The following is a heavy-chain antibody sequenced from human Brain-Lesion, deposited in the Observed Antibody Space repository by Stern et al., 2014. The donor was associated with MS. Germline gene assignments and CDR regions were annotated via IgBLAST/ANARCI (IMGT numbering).Heavy chain of an antibody. Sequence: LQLQESGPGLVKPSQTLSLTCTVSGGSISSGSDYWSWIRQPVGKGLEWIGRIHTSGSAFYTPSLKSPVTISTDTSMNQFSLELNSATAADTAIYYCASGYRIFDYWGQGILVTVSS. V-gene: IGHV4-61*02. J-gene: IGHJ4*02. CDR3: ASGYRIFDY. D-gene: IGHD5-18*01. CDR1: GGSISSGSDY. CDR2: IHTSGSA.